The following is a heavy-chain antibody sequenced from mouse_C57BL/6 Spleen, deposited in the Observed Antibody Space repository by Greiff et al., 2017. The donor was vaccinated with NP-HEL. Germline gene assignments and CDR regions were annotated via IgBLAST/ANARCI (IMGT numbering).Heavy chain of an antibody. CDR2: ISSGSSTI. J-gene: IGHJ4*01. Sequence: DVKLVESGGGLVKPGGSLKLSCAASGFTFSDYGMHWVRQAPEKGLEWVAYISSGSSTIYYTDTVKGRFTISRDNAKNTLFLQMTSLRSEVTAMYYCARGRGYAMDYWGQGTSVTVSS. CDR1: GFTFSDYG. CDR3: ARGRGYAMDY. V-gene: IGHV5-17*01.